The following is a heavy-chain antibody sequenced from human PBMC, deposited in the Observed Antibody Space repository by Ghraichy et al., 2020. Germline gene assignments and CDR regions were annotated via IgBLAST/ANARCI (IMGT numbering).Heavy chain of an antibody. CDR1: GFTFSDYA. Sequence: GESLNISCAASGFTFSDYAMGWVRQAPGKGLEWVSGITGSGDRTYYADSVKGRFTISRDNSKNTLYLQINSLRAEDTALYYCAKDYCYDGTGYNPRRGFQYWGQGTLVTVSS. V-gene: IGHV3-23*01. J-gene: IGHJ1*01. D-gene: IGHD3-22*01. CDR3: AKDYCYDGTGYNPRRGFQY. CDR2: ITGSGDRT.